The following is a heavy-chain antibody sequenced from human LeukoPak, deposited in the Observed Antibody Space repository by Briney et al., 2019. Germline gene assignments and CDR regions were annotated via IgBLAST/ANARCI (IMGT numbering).Heavy chain of an antibody. V-gene: IGHV4-34*01. Sequence: SETLSLTCAVYGGSFSGYYWSWIRQSPGKGLEWIGEINESGSTDYNPSLMSRVTISLDTSKNQFSLKLSSVTAADTAVYYCARVKGDHRVVQHFDYWGQGTLVTVSS. D-gene: IGHD3-22*01. J-gene: IGHJ4*02. CDR3: ARVKGDHRVVQHFDY. CDR2: INESGST. CDR1: GGSFSGYY.